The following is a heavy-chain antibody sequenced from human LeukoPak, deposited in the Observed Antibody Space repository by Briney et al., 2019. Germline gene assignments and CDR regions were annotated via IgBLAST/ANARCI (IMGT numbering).Heavy chain of an antibody. D-gene: IGHD3-22*01. CDR3: AKDGTYYYDSSGYPYYFDY. Sequence: GGSLRLSCAASGFTFSSYAMCWVRQAPGKGLEWVSAISGSGGSTYYADSVKGRFTISRDNSKNTLYLQMNSLRAEDTAVYYCAKDGTYYYDSSGYPYYFDYWGQGTLVTVSS. J-gene: IGHJ4*02. CDR2: ISGSGGST. V-gene: IGHV3-23*01. CDR1: GFTFSSYA.